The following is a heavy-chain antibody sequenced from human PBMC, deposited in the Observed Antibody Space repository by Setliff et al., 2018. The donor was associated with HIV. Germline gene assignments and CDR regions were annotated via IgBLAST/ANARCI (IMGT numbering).Heavy chain of an antibody. Sequence: PGGSLRLSCIASGFSFNNYYMTWVRQAPGKGLEWVGNIKSDGTEKNYADSVRGRFTISRDNTKNSLYLQMDGLRVEDTAVYFCTRKHRPGVGMDLWGQGTTVTVSS. CDR2: IKSDGTEK. CDR1: GFSFNNYY. CDR3: TRKHRPGVGMDL. V-gene: IGHV3-7*01. J-gene: IGHJ6*02.